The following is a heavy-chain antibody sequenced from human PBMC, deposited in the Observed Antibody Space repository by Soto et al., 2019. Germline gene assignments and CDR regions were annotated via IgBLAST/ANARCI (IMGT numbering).Heavy chain of an antibody. CDR2: IYHSGST. V-gene: IGHV4-4*02. Sequence: QVQLQESGPGLVKPSGTLSLTCAVSGGSIISSNWWSWVRQPPGKVLEWIGEIYHSGSTNYNPSLKSRVTISVDKSKNQFSLKLISVTAADTAVYYCARVSGSYYYGMDVWCQGTTVTVSS. J-gene: IGHJ6*02. CDR3: ARVSGSYYYGMDV. CDR1: GGSIISSNW. D-gene: IGHD1-26*01.